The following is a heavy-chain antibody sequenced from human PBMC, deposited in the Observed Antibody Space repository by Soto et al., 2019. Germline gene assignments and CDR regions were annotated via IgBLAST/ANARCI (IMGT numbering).Heavy chain of an antibody. V-gene: IGHV5-51*01. CDR2: IYPGDSDT. Sequence: GESLKISGNGSGYSFTIYCIGLVLQMPGKGLEWMGIIYPGDSDTRYSPSFQGQVTISADKSISTAYLQWSSLKASDTAMYYCARYGYSYGYAVDYWGQGTLVTVSS. CDR1: GYSFTIYC. CDR3: ARYGYSYGYAVDY. D-gene: IGHD5-18*01. J-gene: IGHJ4*02.